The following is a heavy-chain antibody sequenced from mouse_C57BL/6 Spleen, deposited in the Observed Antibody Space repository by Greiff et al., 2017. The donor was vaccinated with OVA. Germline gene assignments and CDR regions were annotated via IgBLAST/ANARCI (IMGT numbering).Heavy chain of an antibody. V-gene: IGHV1-61*01. D-gene: IGHD2-2*01. CDR2: IYPSDSET. CDR1: GYTFTSYW. J-gene: IGHJ2*01. CDR3: AVSTMVTTRNFDY. Sequence: VQLQQPGAELVRPGSSVKLSCKASGYTFTSYWMDWVKQRPGQGLEWIGKIYPSDSETHYNQKFKDKATLTVDKSSSTAYMQLSSLTSEDSAVYYCAVSTMVTTRNFDYWGQGTTLTVSS.